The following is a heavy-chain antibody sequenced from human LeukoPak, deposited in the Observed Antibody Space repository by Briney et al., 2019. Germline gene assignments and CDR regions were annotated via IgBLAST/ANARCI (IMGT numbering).Heavy chain of an antibody. CDR3: ARAFSRSSSWLDS. J-gene: IGHJ4*02. CDR1: GGSISSGGDY. Sequence: SQALSLTCTVSGGSISSGGDYWTWIRQHPGKGLEWIGYIYHSGSTYYNPSLKSRVSISIDPSKNQFSLNLTSVTAADTAVYYCARAFSRSSSWLDSWGQGALVTVSS. D-gene: IGHD6-13*01. CDR2: IYHSGST. V-gene: IGHV4-31*03.